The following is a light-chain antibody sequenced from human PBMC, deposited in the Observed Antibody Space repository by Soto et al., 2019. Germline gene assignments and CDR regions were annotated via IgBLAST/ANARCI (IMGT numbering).Light chain of an antibody. CDR2: AVS. CDR3: SSCTSGSTHV. CDR1: SSNVGGYNY. Sequence: QSALTQPASVSGSPGQTITISCTGTSSNVGGYNYVSWYQQHPGTAPKLIIYAVSYRPSGISNRFSGSKSGNTASLTISGPQAEDEDDYYCSSCTSGSTHVFGGGTKVTVL. J-gene: IGLJ2*01. V-gene: IGLV2-14*03.